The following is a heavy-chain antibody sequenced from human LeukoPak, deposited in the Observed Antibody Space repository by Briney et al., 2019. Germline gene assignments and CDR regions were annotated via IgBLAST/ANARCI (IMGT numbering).Heavy chain of an antibody. CDR1: GFTFSNYN. CDR3: ARDGGGGLDY. Sequence: GGSLRLSCAASGFTFSNYNMNWVRQAPGKGLEWVSCISISSNYIYYPDSVKGRFTVSRDNAKNSLYLQMNSLRAEDTAVYYCARDGGGGLDYWGQGTLVTVSS. CDR2: ISISSNYI. J-gene: IGHJ4*02. D-gene: IGHD2-15*01. V-gene: IGHV3-21*01.